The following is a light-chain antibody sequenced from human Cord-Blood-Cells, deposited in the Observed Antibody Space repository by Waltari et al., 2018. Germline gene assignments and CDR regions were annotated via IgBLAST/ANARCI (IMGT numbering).Light chain of an antibody. V-gene: IGKV3-15*01. CDR3: QQYNNWPRT. Sequence: EIVMTQSPATLSVSQGERATLSCRASQSVSSNLAWYQQKPGQAPRLLIYGASTRATGIPARFSGSGSGTEFTLTISSLQSEDFAVYYCQQYNNWPRTFSQGTKVEIK. CDR2: GAS. J-gene: IGKJ1*01. CDR1: QSVSSN.